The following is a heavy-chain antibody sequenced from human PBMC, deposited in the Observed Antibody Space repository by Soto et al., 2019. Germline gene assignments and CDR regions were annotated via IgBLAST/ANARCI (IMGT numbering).Heavy chain of an antibody. Sequence: SETLSLTCAVSGGSISTSDYTWSWIRQPPGRGLEWIGSVYHSGATHYMPSLKNRLTMSLDKSKNQFSLDLTSVTAADTAVYYCVRERTIFGVAPGGGVDVWGQGTTVTVS. V-gene: IGHV4-30-2*01. D-gene: IGHD3-3*01. CDR2: VYHSGAT. CDR1: GGSISTSDYT. J-gene: IGHJ6*02. CDR3: VRERTIFGVAPGGGVDV.